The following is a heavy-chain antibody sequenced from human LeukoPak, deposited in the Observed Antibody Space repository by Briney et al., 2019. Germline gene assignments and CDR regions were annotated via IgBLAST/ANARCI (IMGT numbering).Heavy chain of an antibody. CDR2: INHSGST. CDR1: GGSFSGYY. CDR3: AAAGMVRGEAYFDF. Sequence: SETLSLTCAVYGGSFSGYYWSWIRRPPGQGLEWIGEINHSGSTNYNPSLKSRVTISVDTSKNQFSLKLSPVTAAATAVYCSAAAGMVRGEAYFDFWGQGTLVTVSS. J-gene: IGHJ4*02. D-gene: IGHD3-10*01. V-gene: IGHV4-34*01.